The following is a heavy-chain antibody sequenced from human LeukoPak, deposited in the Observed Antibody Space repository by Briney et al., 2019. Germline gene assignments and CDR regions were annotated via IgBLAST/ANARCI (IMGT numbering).Heavy chain of an antibody. V-gene: IGHV1-18*01. D-gene: IGHD2-2*01. J-gene: IGHJ4*02. CDR2: ISAYNGNT. CDR3: ARDEGTYQRGPFEY. CDR1: GYTFTSYG. Sequence: ASVTVSCKASGYTFTSYGISWVRQAPGQGLEWMGWISAYNGNTKYVQKFQGRVTMTTDTSTSTGYMELRSLRSDDPAVYYCARDEGTYQRGPFEYWGQGTLVTVSS.